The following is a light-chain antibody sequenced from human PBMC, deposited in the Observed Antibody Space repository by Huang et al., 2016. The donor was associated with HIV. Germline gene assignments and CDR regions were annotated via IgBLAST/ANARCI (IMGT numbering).Light chain of an antibody. Sequence: DIQMTQSPSTLSASVGDRVTITCRASESISMWLAWHQQKPGKAPKVLIYKASRLESGVPSRFSGSGSGTEFTVTISSLQPDDFAAYYCQQYKTYSWTFGQGTKVEI. CDR1: ESISMW. V-gene: IGKV1-5*03. CDR3: QQYKTYSWT. CDR2: KAS. J-gene: IGKJ1*01.